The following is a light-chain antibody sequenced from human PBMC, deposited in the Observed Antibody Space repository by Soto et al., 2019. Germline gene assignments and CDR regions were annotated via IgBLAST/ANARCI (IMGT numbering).Light chain of an antibody. Sequence: EIVLTQSPATLSLSPGERVTLSCRASQSVSNSLAWYQQKPGQPPRLLIYDVSNRATGIPARFSGSGPGTDFTLTITSLEPEDFAVYFCHQRYNWPRVTFGQGTRLEIK. J-gene: IGKJ5*01. CDR2: DVS. V-gene: IGKV3-11*01. CDR3: HQRYNWPRVT. CDR1: QSVSNS.